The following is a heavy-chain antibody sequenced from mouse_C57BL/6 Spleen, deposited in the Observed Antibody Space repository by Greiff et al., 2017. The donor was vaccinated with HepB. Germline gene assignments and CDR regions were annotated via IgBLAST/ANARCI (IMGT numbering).Heavy chain of an antibody. J-gene: IGHJ1*03. Sequence: EVKLQQSGPELVKPGASVKMSCKASGYTFTDYNMHWVKQSHGKSLEWIGYINPNNGGTSYNQKFKGKATLTVNKSSSTAYMELRSLTSEDSAVYYCARRGYGSSYWYFDVWGTGTTVTVSS. V-gene: IGHV1-22*01. CDR1: GYTFTDYN. D-gene: IGHD1-1*01. CDR3: ARRGYGSSYWYFDV. CDR2: INPNNGGT.